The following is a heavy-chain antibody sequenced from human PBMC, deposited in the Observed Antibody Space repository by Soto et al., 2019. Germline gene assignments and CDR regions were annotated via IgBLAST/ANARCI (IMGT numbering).Heavy chain of an antibody. D-gene: IGHD6-19*01. V-gene: IGHV4-4*02. CDR1: GGSISSSNW. CDR3: ARGAQQWLVSF. Sequence: QVQLQESGPGLVKPSGTLSLTCAVSGGSISSSNWWSWVRQPPGKGLEWIGEIYHSGSTNYNPSLRIRFTISVDKSQNQCSLKLSSVTAADTAVYYCARGAQQWLVSFWGQGTLVTVSS. J-gene: IGHJ4*02. CDR2: IYHSGST.